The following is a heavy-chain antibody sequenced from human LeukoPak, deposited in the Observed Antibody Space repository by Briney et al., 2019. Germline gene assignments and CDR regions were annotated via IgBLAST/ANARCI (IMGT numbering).Heavy chain of an antibody. CDR3: ARGRSGTHY. CDR1: GGSISSYY. D-gene: IGHD3-10*01. Sequence: SETLSLTCSVSGGSISSYYWSWIRQPPGKGLEWIGYIYYSGSTNYNPSLKSRVTISVDTSKNQFSLKLSSVTAADTAVYYCARGRSGTHYWGQGTLVTVSS. CDR2: IYYSGST. V-gene: IGHV4-59*01. J-gene: IGHJ4*02.